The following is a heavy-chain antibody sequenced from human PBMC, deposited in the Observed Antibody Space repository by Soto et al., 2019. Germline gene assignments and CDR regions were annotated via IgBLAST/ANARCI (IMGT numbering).Heavy chain of an antibody. CDR2: VYSSGST. D-gene: IGHD3-16*01. CDR3: ARQGGWYFDV. CDR1: GGSISSYY. V-gene: IGHV4-59*01. Sequence: PSETLSLTCTVSGGSISSYYWNWIRQPPGKGLEWIGYVYSSGSTNYNPSLKSRVTISVDTSKNHFSLKLSSVTAADTAVYYCARQGGWYFDVWGRGTLVTVSS. J-gene: IGHJ2*01.